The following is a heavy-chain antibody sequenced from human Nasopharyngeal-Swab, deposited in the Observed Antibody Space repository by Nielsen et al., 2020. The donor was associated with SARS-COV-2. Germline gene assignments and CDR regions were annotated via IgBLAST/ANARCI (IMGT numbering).Heavy chain of an antibody. V-gene: IGHV3-53*01. D-gene: IGHD3-9*01. CDR1: GFTFSISA. J-gene: IGHJ1*01. CDR2: IYSDGST. Sequence: GESLKISCAASGFTFSISAMSWVRQAPGKGLEYISVIYSDGSTYYADSVKGRFTISRDNSKNTVYLQMNSLRVEDTAVYFCAREDYDTHFVYFHHWGQGTLVTVSS. CDR3: AREDYDTHFVYFHH.